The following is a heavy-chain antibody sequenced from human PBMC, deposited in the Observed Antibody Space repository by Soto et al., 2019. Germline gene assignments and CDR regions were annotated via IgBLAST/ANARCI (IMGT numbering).Heavy chain of an antibody. CDR3: TRPRSEYSSSWYRSGDYYYGMDV. Sequence: PGGSLRLSCAASWFTFSGSAMHWVRQASGKGLEWVGRIRSKANSYATAYAASVKGRFTISRDDSKNTAYLQMNSLKTEDTAVYYCTRPRSEYSSSWYRSGDYYYGMDVWGQGTTVTVSS. J-gene: IGHJ6*02. CDR2: IRSKANSYAT. D-gene: IGHD6-13*01. CDR1: WFTFSGSA. V-gene: IGHV3-73*01.